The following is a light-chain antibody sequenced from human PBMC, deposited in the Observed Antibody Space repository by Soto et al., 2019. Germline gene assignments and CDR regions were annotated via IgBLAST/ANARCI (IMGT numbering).Light chain of an antibody. J-gene: IGKJ5*01. CDR3: QQSYSTPSIS. V-gene: IGKV1-39*01. CDR1: QSISSY. Sequence: DIQMTQSPSSLYASVGVRVTITCRASQSISSYLNWYQQKPGKAPKLLIYAATSLQSGVPARFRGSGSVTDFTLTNSALQPYEFANYYCQQSYSTPSISFDRGTLMEIK. CDR2: AAT.